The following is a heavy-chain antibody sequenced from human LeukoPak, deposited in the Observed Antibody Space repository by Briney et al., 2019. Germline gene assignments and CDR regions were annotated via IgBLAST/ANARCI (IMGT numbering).Heavy chain of an antibody. J-gene: IGHJ4*02. D-gene: IGHD1-26*01. Sequence: GGSLRLSCTASGFTFGDYGLTWVRQAPGKGLEWVGFIRSETYGGTREYAASVKGRFTISRDDPNSIADLQMNSLKTEDTGVYYCGRGLTVVGAKYYFDYWGQGTLVTVSS. V-gene: IGHV3-49*04. CDR3: GRGLTVVGAKYYFDY. CDR2: IRSETYGGTR. CDR1: GFTFGDYG.